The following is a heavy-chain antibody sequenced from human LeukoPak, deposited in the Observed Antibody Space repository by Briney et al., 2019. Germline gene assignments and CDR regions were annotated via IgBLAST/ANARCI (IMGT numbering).Heavy chain of an antibody. CDR1: GGSISSYY. D-gene: IGHD2-2*01. V-gene: IGHV4-59*01. J-gene: IGHJ6*02. Sequence: SETLSLTCTVSGGSISSYYWSWIRQPPGKGLEWIGYIYYSGTTNYNPSLKSRVTISVDTSKNQFSLKLSSVTAADTAVYYCARGVPYYYYGMDVWGQGTTVTVSS. CDR2: IYYSGTT. CDR3: ARGVPYYYYGMDV.